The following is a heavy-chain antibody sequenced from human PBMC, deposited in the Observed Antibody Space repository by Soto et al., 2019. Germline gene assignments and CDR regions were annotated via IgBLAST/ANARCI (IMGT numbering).Heavy chain of an antibody. CDR1: GFTVSSNY. CDR2: IYTGGYT. CDR3: ARGRIAVAGHYSFDL. J-gene: IGHJ4*02. D-gene: IGHD6-19*01. Sequence: EVQLVESGGGLIQPGVSLRLSCTASGFTVSSNYMSWVRQAPGKGLEWVSVIYTGGYTYYADSVKGRFTISRDNSKNTLSLQMNSLRAEDTAVYFCARGRIAVAGHYSFDLWGQGTLVTVSS. V-gene: IGHV3-53*01.